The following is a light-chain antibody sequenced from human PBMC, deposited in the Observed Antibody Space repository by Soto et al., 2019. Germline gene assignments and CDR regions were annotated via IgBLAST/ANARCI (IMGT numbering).Light chain of an antibody. J-gene: IGKJ1*01. Sequence: EIVLTQSPGTLSLSPGERATLSCRASQSVSSSFLAWYQQRPGQAPRLLIYAASNTAPGIPDRFSGSGSGTDFTLTISRLEPEDFAVYYCHYYDDSPPFGQGTKVDIK. CDR3: HYYDDSPP. CDR1: QSVSSSF. CDR2: AAS. V-gene: IGKV3-20*01.